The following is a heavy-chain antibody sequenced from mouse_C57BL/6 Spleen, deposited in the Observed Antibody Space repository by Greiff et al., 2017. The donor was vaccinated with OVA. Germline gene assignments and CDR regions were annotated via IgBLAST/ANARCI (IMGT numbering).Heavy chain of an antibody. CDR1: GFSLSTFGMG. D-gene: IGHD1-1*01. CDR2: IWWDDDK. CDR3: ARIARITTDYAMDY. J-gene: IGHJ4*01. Sequence: QVQLQQSGPGILQPSQTLSLTCSFSGFSLSTFGMGVGWIRQPSGKGLEWLAHIWWDDDKYYNPALKSRLTISKDTSKNQVFLKIANVDTADTATYYCARIARITTDYAMDYWGQGTSVTVSS. V-gene: IGHV8-8*01.